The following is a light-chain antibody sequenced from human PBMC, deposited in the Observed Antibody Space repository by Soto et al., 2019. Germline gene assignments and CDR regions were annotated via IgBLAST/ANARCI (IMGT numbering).Light chain of an antibody. Sequence: SYELTQPPSVSVSPGQTASITCSGDKLGDKYACWYQQKPRQSPVLVIYQDSKRPSGIPERFSGSNSGNTATLTISGTQARDEADYYCQAWDSSTEVFGGGTKLTVL. J-gene: IGLJ2*01. CDR3: QAWDSSTEV. V-gene: IGLV3-1*01. CDR1: KLGDKY. CDR2: QDS.